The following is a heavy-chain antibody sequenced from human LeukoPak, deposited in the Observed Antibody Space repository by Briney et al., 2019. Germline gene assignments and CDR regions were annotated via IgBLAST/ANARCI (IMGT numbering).Heavy chain of an antibody. V-gene: IGHV1-69*13. CDR3: ARDLPLEGNGMDV. J-gene: IGHJ6*02. Sequence: SVNVSCKASGGTFSIYAISWVRQAPGQGLEWMGGIIPIFGTANYAQKFQGRVTITADESTSTAYMELSSLRSEDTAVYYCARDLPLEGNGMDVWGQGTTVTVSS. CDR1: GGTFSIYA. CDR2: IIPIFGTA.